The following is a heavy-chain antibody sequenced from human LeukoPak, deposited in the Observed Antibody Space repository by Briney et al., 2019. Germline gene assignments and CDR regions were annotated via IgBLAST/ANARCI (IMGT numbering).Heavy chain of an antibody. CDR2: INPNSGGT. CDR1: GYTFNGYY. V-gene: IGHV1-2*02. CDR3: ARESAVAGIGY. J-gene: IGHJ4*02. Sequence: ASVKVSCKASGYTFNGYYMHWVRQAPGQGLEWMGWINPNSGGTNYAQKFQGSVTMTRDTSISTAYMELSRLRSDDTAVYYRARESAVAGIGYWGQGTLVTVSS. D-gene: IGHD6-19*01.